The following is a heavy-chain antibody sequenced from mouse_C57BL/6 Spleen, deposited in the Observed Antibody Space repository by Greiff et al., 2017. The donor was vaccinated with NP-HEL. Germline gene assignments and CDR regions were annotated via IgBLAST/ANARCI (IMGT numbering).Heavy chain of an antibody. CDR1: GYTFTSYW. D-gene: IGHD1-1*01. CDR3: ARWITTVVATEDY. CDR2: IHPNSGST. Sequence: QVQLQQPGAELVKPGASVKLSCKASGYTFTSYWMHWVKQRPGQGLAWIGMIHPNSGSTNYNEKFKSKATLTVDKSSSTAYMQLSSLTSEDSAVYYCARWITTVVATEDYWGQGTTLTVSS. V-gene: IGHV1-64*01. J-gene: IGHJ2*01.